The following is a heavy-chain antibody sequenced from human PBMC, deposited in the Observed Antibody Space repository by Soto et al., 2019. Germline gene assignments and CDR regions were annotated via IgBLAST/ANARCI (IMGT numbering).Heavy chain of an antibody. V-gene: IGHV3-23*03. Sequence: GGSLRLSCAASGFTFSSYPMTWVRQAPGKGLQWVSSISPGSSGKYYADYVKGRFTISRDNSKNTLSVQMDSLRAEDTALYYCERRIGNSGLDYWGQGILVTVSS. CDR3: ERRIGNSGLDY. CDR1: GFTFSSYP. J-gene: IGHJ4*02. CDR2: ISPGSSGK. D-gene: IGHD1-1*01.